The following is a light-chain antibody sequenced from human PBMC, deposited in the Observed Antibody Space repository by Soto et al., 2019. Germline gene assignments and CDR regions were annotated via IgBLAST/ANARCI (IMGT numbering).Light chain of an antibody. CDR1: QGVSSY. V-gene: IGKV3D-11*01. J-gene: IGKJ5*01. CDR2: DAS. CDR3: QQRSNC. Sequence: EIVLTQSPATLSLSPGERATLSCRASQGVSSYLAWYQQKPGQPPRLLIYDASNRATGIPARFSGSGPGTDFTLTISSLEPEDFAVYYCQQRSNCFGQGTRLEIK.